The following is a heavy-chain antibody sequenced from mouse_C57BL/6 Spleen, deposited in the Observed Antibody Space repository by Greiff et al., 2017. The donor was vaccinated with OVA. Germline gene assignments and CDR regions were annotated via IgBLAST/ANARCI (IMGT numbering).Heavy chain of an antibody. Sequence: EVKLVESGGGLVQPKGSLKLSCAASGFSFNTYAMNWVRQAPGKGLEWVARIRSKSNNYATYYADSVKDRFTISRDDSESMLYLQMNNLKTEDTAMYYCVRHGLLRYYAMDYWGQGTSVTVSS. CDR2: IRSKSNNYAT. D-gene: IGHD1-1*01. J-gene: IGHJ4*01. V-gene: IGHV10-1*01. CDR1: GFSFNTYA. CDR3: VRHGLLRYYAMDY.